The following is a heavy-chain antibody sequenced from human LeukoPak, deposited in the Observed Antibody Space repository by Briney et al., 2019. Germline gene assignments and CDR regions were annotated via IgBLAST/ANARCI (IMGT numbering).Heavy chain of an antibody. V-gene: IGHV3-74*01. Sequence: QSGGSLRLSCAASGFTFKNYWMHWVRQAPGKGPVWVSRINDDGSGTSYADSVKGRFTISRDNANNSLYLQLSSLRVEDTAVYYCAREYYGVIFSHYLDVWGKGTTVTVSS. J-gene: IGHJ6*04. D-gene: IGHD3-9*01. CDR1: GFTFKNYW. CDR2: INDDGSGT. CDR3: AREYYGVIFSHYLDV.